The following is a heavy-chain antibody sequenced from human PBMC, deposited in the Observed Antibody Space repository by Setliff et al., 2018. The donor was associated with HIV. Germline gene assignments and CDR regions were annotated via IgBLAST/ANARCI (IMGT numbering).Heavy chain of an antibody. CDR1: GGSFSGYY. Sequence: SETLSLTCAVYGGSFSGYYWSWIRQPPGEGLEWIGEINHSGSTNYNPSLKSRVTISVDTSKNQFSLKLSSVTAADTAVYYCARDRALLWFGELLYKDAFDIWGQGTMVTVSS. D-gene: IGHD3-10*01. V-gene: IGHV4-34*01. J-gene: IGHJ3*02. CDR2: INHSGST. CDR3: ARDRALLWFGELLYKDAFDI.